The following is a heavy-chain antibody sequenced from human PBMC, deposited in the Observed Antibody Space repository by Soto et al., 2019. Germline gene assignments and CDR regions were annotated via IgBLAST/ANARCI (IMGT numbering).Heavy chain of an antibody. Sequence: QAQLQESGPGLVKPSQTLSLTCTVSGGSISSGGYYWSWIRQHPGKGLEWIGYIYYSGSTYYNPSLKSRVTISVDTSKNQFSLKLSSVTAADTAVYYCARHCSSTSCFDYYGMDVWGQGTTVTVSS. CDR1: GGSISSGGYY. D-gene: IGHD2-2*01. V-gene: IGHV4-31*03. CDR3: ARHCSSTSCFDYYGMDV. J-gene: IGHJ6*02. CDR2: IYYSGST.